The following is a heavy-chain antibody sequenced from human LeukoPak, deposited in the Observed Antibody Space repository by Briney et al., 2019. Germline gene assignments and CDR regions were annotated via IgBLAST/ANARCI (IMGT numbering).Heavy chain of an antibody. CDR2: ISAYNGNT. CDR3: ARDEEPIQLWLNYYGMDV. Sequence: ASVKVSCKASGHTFTSYGISWVRQAPGQGLEWMGWISAYNGNTNYAQKLQGRVTMTTDTSTSTAYMELRSLRSDDTAVYYCARDEEPIQLWLNYYGMDVWGQGTTVTVSS. D-gene: IGHD5-18*01. J-gene: IGHJ6*02. CDR1: GHTFTSYG. V-gene: IGHV1-18*01.